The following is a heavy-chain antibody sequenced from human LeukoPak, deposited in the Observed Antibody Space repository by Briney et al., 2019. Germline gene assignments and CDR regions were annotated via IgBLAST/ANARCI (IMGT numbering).Heavy chain of an antibody. V-gene: IGHV3-23*01. Sequence: GGSLRPSCVASGITFSSYAMSWVRQAPGKGLEWVSGISGSSGSGRTHYIDSVKGRFIISRDNSKNTLYLQMNSLRAEDTAVYYCATSLVGATRGHWGQGTLVTVSS. CDR2: ISGSSGSGRT. D-gene: IGHD1-26*01. CDR3: ATSLVGATRGH. J-gene: IGHJ4*02. CDR1: GITFSSYA.